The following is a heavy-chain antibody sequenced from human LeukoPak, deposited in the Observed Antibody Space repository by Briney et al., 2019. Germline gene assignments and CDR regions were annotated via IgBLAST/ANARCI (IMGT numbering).Heavy chain of an antibody. CDR3: ARGHTPKYCSGGSCYGYY. CDR1: GYTFTGYY. CDR2: INPNSGGT. D-gene: IGHD2-15*01. Sequence: ASVKVSCKASGYTFTGYYMHWVRQAPGQGLEWMGWINPNSGGTNYAQKFQGRVTMTRDTSISTAYMELSSLRSEDTAVYYCARGHTPKYCSGGSCYGYYWGQGTLVTVSS. J-gene: IGHJ4*02. V-gene: IGHV1-2*02.